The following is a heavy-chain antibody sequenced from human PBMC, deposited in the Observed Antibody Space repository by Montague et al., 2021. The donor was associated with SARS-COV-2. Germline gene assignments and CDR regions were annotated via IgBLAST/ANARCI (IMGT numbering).Heavy chain of an antibody. Sequence: CAISGDSVSSNSATWNWVRQSPSSGLQWLGRTYYRSKRNNDYAVSVRGRVTINPDTSKNQFSLQLNSVTPEDTAIYYCTSGREGNYNVMDVWGQGTTVTVSS. CDR3: TSGREGNYNVMDV. CDR1: GDSVSSNSAT. D-gene: IGHD1-1*01. CDR2: TYYRSKRNN. V-gene: IGHV6-1*01. J-gene: IGHJ6*02.